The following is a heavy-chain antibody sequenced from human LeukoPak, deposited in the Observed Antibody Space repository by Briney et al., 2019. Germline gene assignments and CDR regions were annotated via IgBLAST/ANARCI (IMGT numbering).Heavy chain of an antibody. J-gene: IGHJ5*02. CDR3: ARCPRGVFNWFDP. D-gene: IGHD2-8*01. CDR2: IIPIFGTA. CDR1: GGTFSSYA. Sequence: SVKVSCKASGGTFSSYAISWVRQAPGQGLEWMGGIIPIFGTANYAQKFQGRVTITADESTSTAYMELSSLRSEDTAVYYCARCPRGVFNWFDPWGQGTLVTVSS. V-gene: IGHV1-69*13.